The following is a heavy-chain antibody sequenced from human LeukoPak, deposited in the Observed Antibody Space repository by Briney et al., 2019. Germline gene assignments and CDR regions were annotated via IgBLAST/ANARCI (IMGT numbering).Heavy chain of an antibody. D-gene: IGHD2/OR15-2a*01. J-gene: IGHJ3*02. CDR2: INSGGSI. CDR1: GFTFSGYY. V-gene: IGHV3-11*01. CDR3: AKYGRAQNPNAFDI. Sequence: GGSLRLSCAASGFTFSGYYMTWIRQAPGKGLEWISYINSGGSIYYADSVKGRFTISRDNSKNTLYLQMNSLRAEDTAVYYCAKYGRAQNPNAFDIWGQGTMVTVSS.